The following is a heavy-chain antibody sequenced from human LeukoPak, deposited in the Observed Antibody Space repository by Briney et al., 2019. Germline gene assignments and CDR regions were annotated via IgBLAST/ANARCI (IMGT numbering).Heavy chain of an antibody. V-gene: IGHV3-48*02. J-gene: IGHJ4*02. Sequence: GGSLRLSCAASGFTFSSYSVNWVRQAPGKGLEWVSHITASGTAMFYADSVKGRFTISRDNAKNSLYLQMNSLRDEDTAVYYCASSGSYRFDYWGQGTLVTVSS. CDR2: ITASGTAM. CDR3: ASSGSYRFDY. CDR1: GFTFSSYS. D-gene: IGHD1-26*01.